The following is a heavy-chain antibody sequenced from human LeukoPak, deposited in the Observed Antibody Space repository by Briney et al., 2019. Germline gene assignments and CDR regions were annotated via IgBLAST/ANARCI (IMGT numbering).Heavy chain of an antibody. Sequence: SETLSLTCAVYGGSFSSYFWSWIRQPPGKALEWIGYIYYSGSTNYNPSLKSRVTISVDPSKNQFSLKLNSVTAADTAVYYCAKTVAGYWYFDLWGRGTLVTGSS. CDR2: IYYSGST. CDR3: AKTVAGYWYFDL. V-gene: IGHV4-59*08. CDR1: GGSFSSYF. D-gene: IGHD6-19*01. J-gene: IGHJ2*01.